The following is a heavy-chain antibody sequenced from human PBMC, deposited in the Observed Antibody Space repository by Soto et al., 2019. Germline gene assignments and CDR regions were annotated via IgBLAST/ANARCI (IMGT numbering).Heavy chain of an antibody. V-gene: IGHV4-31*03. CDR2: IYYSGST. J-gene: IGHJ4*02. Sequence: SETLSLTCTVSGGSISSGGYYWSWIRQHPGKGLEWIGYIYYSGSTYYNPSLKSRVTISVDTSKNQFSLKLSSVTAADTAVYYCARGWYGAARVSRSPFRYFDYWGQGTLVTVSS. CDR3: ARGWYGAARVSRSPFRYFDY. D-gene: IGHD6-6*01. CDR1: GGSISSGGYY.